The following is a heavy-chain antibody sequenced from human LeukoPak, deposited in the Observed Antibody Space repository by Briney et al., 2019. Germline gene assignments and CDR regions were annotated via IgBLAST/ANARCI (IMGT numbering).Heavy chain of an antibody. CDR3: ARSQMTTVTTDY. V-gene: IGHV1-2*02. Sequence: GASVKVSCKAFGYTFTSNYMHWVRQAPGQGLEWMGWINPNSGGTNYAQKFQGRVTMTRDTSISTAYMELSRLRSDDTAVYYCARSQMTTVTTDYWGQGTLVTVSS. CDR1: GYTFTSNY. CDR2: INPNSGGT. D-gene: IGHD4-17*01. J-gene: IGHJ4*02.